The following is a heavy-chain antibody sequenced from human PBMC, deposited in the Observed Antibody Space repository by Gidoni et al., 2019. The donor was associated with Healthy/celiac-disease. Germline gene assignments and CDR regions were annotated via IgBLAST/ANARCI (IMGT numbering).Heavy chain of an antibody. D-gene: IGHD6-19*01. V-gene: IGHV3-48*03. J-gene: IGHJ4*02. CDR2: ISSSGSTI. Sequence: EVQLVESGGGLVQPGGSLRLSCAASGFTFSSYEMNWVRQAPGKGLEWVSYISSSGSTIYYADSVKGRFTISRDNAKNSLYLQMNSLRAEDTAVYYCARRSSGWTLDYWGQGTLVTVSS. CDR1: GFTFSSYE. CDR3: ARRSSGWTLDY.